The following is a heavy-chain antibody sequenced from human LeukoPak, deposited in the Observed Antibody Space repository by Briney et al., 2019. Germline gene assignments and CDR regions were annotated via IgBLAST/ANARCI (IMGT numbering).Heavy chain of an antibody. CDR1: GFTFSSYG. D-gene: IGHD6-19*01. J-gene: IGHJ4*02. CDR3: ANEGIAVGRDISFDY. CDR2: ISYDGSNK. V-gene: IGHV3-30*18. Sequence: PGGSLRLSCAASGFTFSSYGMHWVRQAPGKGLEWVAVISYDGSNKYYADSVKGRFTISRDNSKNALYLQMNSLGAEDTAVYYCANEGIAVGRDISFDYWGQGTLVTVSS.